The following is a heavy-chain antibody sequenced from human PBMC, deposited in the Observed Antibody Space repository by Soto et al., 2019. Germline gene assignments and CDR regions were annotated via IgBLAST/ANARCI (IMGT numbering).Heavy chain of an antibody. CDR1: GGSISSYY. CDR3: ARGEGDIVVVPAAMGGYFYYMDV. V-gene: IGHV4-59*01. D-gene: IGHD2-2*01. J-gene: IGHJ6*03. CDR2: IYYSGST. Sequence: QVQLQESGPGLVKPSETLSLTGTVSGGSISSYYWSWIRQPPGKGLEWIGDIYYSGSTNYNPSLRSRVTISVDTSKNQFSLKLSSVTAAETAVYYCARGEGDIVVVPAAMGGYFYYMDVWGKGTTVTVSS.